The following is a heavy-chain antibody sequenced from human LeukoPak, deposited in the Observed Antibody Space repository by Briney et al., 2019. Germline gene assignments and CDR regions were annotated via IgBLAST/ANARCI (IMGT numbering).Heavy chain of an antibody. D-gene: IGHD2-15*01. V-gene: IGHV4-4*07. Sequence: SETLSLTCTVSGGSISSYYWSWIRQPAGKGLEWIGRIYTSGSTNYNPSLKSRVTISVDTSKNQFSLKLSSVTAADTAVYYCASRRRWWRDTPFDYWGQGTLVTVSS. CDR3: ASRRRWWRDTPFDY. CDR1: GGSISSYY. J-gene: IGHJ4*02. CDR2: IYTSGST.